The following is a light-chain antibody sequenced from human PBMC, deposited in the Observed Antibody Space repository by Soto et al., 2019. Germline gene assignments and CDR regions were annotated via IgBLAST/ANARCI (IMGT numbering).Light chain of an antibody. CDR3: GTWDSSLSHVV. Sequence: QSVLTQPPSVSAPPGQKVTISCSGSSSNIGNNYVSWYQQLPGTAPKLLIYDNNKRPSGIPDRFSGSKSGTSATLGITGLQTGDEADYYCGTWDSSLSHVVFGGGTKLTVL. CDR1: SSNIGNNY. V-gene: IGLV1-51*01. CDR2: DNN. J-gene: IGLJ2*01.